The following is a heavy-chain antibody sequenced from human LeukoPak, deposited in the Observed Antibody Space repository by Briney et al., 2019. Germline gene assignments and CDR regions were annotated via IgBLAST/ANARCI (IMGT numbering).Heavy chain of an antibody. Sequence: GESLQISCKGSGYSFTSYWITWVRQMPGKGLEWMGRIDPSDSYTDYSPSFQGHVTISADKSISTAYLQWSSLKASDTAMYYCAKTGDPYYGSGSYGMDVWGQGTTVTVSS. CDR1: GYSFTSYW. CDR2: IDPSDSYT. J-gene: IGHJ6*02. D-gene: IGHD3-10*01. CDR3: AKTGDPYYGSGSYGMDV. V-gene: IGHV5-10-1*01.